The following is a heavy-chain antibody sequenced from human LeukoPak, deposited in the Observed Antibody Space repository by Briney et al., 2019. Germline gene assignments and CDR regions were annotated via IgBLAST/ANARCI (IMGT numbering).Heavy chain of an antibody. Sequence: PSETLSLTCAVYGGSFSGYYWSWIRQPPGKGLQWIGEINHSGSTNYNPSLKSRVTISVDTSKNQFSLKLSSATAADTAVYYCARARANRTYFRPWGQGTLVTVSS. CDR3: ARARANRTYFRP. CDR1: GGSFSGYY. J-gene: IGHJ5*02. V-gene: IGHV4-34*01. D-gene: IGHD3-10*02. CDR2: INHSGST.